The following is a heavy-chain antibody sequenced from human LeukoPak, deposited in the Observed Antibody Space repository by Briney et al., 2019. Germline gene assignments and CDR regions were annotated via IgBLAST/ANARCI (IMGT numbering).Heavy chain of an antibody. CDR1: GGSISSYY. Sequence: SETLSLTCTVSGGSISSYYWSWIRQPPGKGLEWIGYIYYSGSTNYNPSLKSRVTMSVDTSKNQFSLKLSSVTAADTAVYYCARDLSHYCSSTSCYQFFPYYYYYMDVWGKGTTVTVSS. D-gene: IGHD2-2*01. CDR2: IYYSGST. J-gene: IGHJ6*03. CDR3: ARDLSHYCSSTSCYQFFPYYYYYMDV. V-gene: IGHV4-59*12.